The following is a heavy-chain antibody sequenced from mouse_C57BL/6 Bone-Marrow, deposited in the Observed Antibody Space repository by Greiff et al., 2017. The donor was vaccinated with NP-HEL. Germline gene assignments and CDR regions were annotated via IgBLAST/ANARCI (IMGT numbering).Heavy chain of an antibody. CDR2: IYPSDSET. CDR3: ARGYYGGDY. J-gene: IGHJ2*01. Sequence: QVQLQQSGAELVRPGSSVKLSCKASGYTFTSYWMDWVKQRPGQGLEWIGNIYPSDSETHYNQKFKDKATLTVDKSSSTAYMQLSSLTSEDSAVYYCARGYYGGDYWGQGTTLTVSS. CDR1: GYTFTSYW. V-gene: IGHV1-61*01. D-gene: IGHD1-1*01.